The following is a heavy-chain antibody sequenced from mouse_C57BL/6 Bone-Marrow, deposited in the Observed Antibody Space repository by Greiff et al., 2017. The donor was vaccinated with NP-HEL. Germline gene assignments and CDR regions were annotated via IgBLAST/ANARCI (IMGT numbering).Heavy chain of an antibody. CDR1: GYTFTSYW. J-gene: IGHJ2*01. D-gene: IGHD3-2*02. CDR2: IHPNSGST. Sequence: QVQLQQPGAELVKPGASVKLSCKASGYTFTSYWMHWVKQRPGQGLEWIGMIHPNSGSTNYNEKFKSKATLTVDKSSSTAFMQLSSLPSEDAAVYSCASSRLRGDYWGQGTTLTVSS. V-gene: IGHV1-64*01. CDR3: ASSRLRGDY.